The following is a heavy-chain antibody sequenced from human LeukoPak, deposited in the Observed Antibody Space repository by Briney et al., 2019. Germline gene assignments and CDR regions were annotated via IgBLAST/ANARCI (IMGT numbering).Heavy chain of an antibody. CDR1: GFAFSTSS. CDR2: INGRSTTI. J-gene: IGHJ6*02. V-gene: IGHV3-48*04. CDR3: ARNVPGGHSGGCSHNYNYCAMDI. D-gene: IGHD2-15*01. Sequence: GGSLRLSCAASGFAFSTSSMTWVRQVPGKGLEWISYINGRSTTIYYADSVRGRFTISRDNAKISLYLQMNSLRAEDTAIYYCARNVPGGHSGGCSHNYNYCAMDIRGQGAMVTVSS.